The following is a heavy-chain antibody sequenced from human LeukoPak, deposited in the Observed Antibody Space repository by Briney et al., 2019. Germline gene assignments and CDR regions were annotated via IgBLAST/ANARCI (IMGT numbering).Heavy chain of an antibody. CDR3: ARDSSGYYHYGMDV. CDR2: IYSGGST. CDR1: GFTVSSNY. V-gene: IGHV3-53*04. D-gene: IGHD6-19*01. J-gene: IGHJ6*02. Sequence: GGSLRPSCAASGFTVSSNYMSWVRQAPGKGLEWVSVIYSGGSTYYADSVKGRFTISRHNSKNTLYLQMNSLRAEDTAVYYCARDSSGYYHYGMDVWGQGTTVTVSS.